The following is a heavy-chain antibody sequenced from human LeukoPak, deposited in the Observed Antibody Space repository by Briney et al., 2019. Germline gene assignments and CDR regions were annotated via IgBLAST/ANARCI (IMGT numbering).Heavy chain of an antibody. D-gene: IGHD5-12*01. V-gene: IGHV4-59*01. CDR2: IYYSGST. CDR3: ARVSGYDWESFYDY. J-gene: IGHJ4*02. Sequence: ASETLSLTCTVSGGSISSYYWSWIRQPPGKGLEWIGYIYYSGSTNYNPSLKSQVTISVDTSKNQFSPKLTSVTAADTAVYYCARVSGYDWESFYDYWGQGTLVTVSS. CDR1: GGSISSYY.